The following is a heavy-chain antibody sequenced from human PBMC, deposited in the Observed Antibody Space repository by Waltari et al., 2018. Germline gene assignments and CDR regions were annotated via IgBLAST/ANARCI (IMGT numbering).Heavy chain of an antibody. CDR2: ISYDGSNK. CDR1: GFTFSSYA. Sequence: QVQLVESGGGVVQPGRSLRLSCEASGFTFSSYAMHWVRQAPGKGLEWVAVISYDGSNKSYADPVKGRFTISSDNSKNALYLQMNSLRAEDTAVYYLARRYSSSWYGTMHYYYYGMDVWGQGTTVTVSS. CDR3: ARRYSSSWYGTMHYYYYGMDV. V-gene: IGHV3-30*01. J-gene: IGHJ6*02. D-gene: IGHD6-13*01.